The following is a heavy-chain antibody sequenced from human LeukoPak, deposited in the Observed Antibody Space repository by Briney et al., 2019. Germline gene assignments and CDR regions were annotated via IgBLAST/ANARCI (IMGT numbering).Heavy chain of an antibody. CDR2: IKQDGSEK. D-gene: IGHD2-15*01. CDR1: GFTFSSYW. Sequence: GGSLGLSCVASGFTFSSYWMSWVRQAPGKGLEWVANIKQDGSEKYYVDSVKGRFTISRDNAKNSLYLQMNSLRAEDTAVYYCARDRVVVVAGYWYFDLWGRGTLVTVSS. CDR3: ARDRVVVVAGYWYFDL. V-gene: IGHV3-7*01. J-gene: IGHJ2*01.